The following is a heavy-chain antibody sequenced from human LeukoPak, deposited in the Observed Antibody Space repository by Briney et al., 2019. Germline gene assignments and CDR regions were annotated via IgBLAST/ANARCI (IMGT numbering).Heavy chain of an antibody. CDR3: ARIEDSTHGLLDY. CDR1: GGSFNNYA. D-gene: IGHD5-12*01. CDR2: FIPFSGTS. Sequence: GASVKGSCKAPGGSFNNYAISWVRQAPGHGLEWMGRFIPFSGTSDYAHKFQARVTITMDESTAYMELSSLRPEDTAVYYCARIEDSTHGLLDYWGQGTLVTVSS. J-gene: IGHJ4*02. V-gene: IGHV1-69*05.